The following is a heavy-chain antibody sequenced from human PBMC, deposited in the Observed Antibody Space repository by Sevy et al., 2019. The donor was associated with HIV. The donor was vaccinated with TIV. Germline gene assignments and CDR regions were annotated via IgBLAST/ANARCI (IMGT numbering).Heavy chain of an antibody. CDR1: GYTFSSYR. V-gene: IGHV1-18*01. Sequence: KVSCKASGYTFSSYRITWVRQAPGQGPEWIGWISALNGDTNYAQKLQGRVTMTADTSTSTVYMDLRSLRSDDTAVYYCARAYCSGGRCYSLAYWGQGTLVTVSS. J-gene: IGHJ4*02. CDR3: ARAYCSGGRCYSLAY. D-gene: IGHD2-15*01. CDR2: ISALNGDT.